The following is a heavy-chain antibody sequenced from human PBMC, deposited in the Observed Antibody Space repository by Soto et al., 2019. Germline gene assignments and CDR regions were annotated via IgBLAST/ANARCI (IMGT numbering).Heavy chain of an antibody. Sequence: SVKVSCKASGVTFTGSIVQWVRQARGQRLEWIGWIVIGSGNTNYAQKFHERVTISRDMSTSTVYMELSSLRSEDTAVYYCAPVPGNNNVFDPWGQGTLVTVSS. V-gene: IGHV1-58*01. CDR2: IVIGSGNT. CDR1: GVTFTGSI. D-gene: IGHD2-2*01. CDR3: APVPGNNNVFDP. J-gene: IGHJ5*02.